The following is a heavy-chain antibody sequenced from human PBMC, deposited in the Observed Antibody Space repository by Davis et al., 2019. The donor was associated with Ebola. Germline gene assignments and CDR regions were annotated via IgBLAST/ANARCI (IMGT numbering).Heavy chain of an antibody. Sequence: GGSLRLSCEVPGFTFRTYGIHWVRQAPGKGLEWVALTSYDGSNEYYGDSVKGRFTNSRDNSKNTIHLQMNSPRVEDTAVYYCVKPRTRGSWYFDLWGRGTLVIVSS. J-gene: IGHJ2*01. V-gene: IGHV3-33*06. CDR2: TSYDGSNE. CDR3: VKPRTRGSWYFDL. CDR1: GFTFRTYG. D-gene: IGHD1-26*01.